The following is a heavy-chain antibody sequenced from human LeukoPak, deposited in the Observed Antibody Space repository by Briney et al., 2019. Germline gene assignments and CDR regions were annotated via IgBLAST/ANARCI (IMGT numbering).Heavy chain of an antibody. J-gene: IGHJ4*02. CDR3: ARESFGEAPL. CDR1: GFTFSSYW. Sequence: GGSLRLSCAASGFTFSSYWMTWVRQAPGNGLEWVANIKQDGSEKHYVDSVKGRFTISRDNAKDSLYLQMNSLRAEDTAVYYCARESFGEAPLWGQGTLVTVSS. V-gene: IGHV3-7*01. D-gene: IGHD3-10*01. CDR2: IKQDGSEK.